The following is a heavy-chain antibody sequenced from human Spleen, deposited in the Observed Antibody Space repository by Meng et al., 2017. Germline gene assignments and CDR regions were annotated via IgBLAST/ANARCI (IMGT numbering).Heavy chain of an antibody. V-gene: IGHV1-2*06. CDR2: INPNSGGT. D-gene: IGHD6-13*01. CDR1: GYTFTSYD. Sequence: ASVKVSCKASGYTFTSYDINWLRQAPGQGLEWMGRINPNSGGTNYAQKFQSRVTMTSDTSISTAYMELSRLSSDDTAVYYCARDTSRGSSWYEPIYYYYYGMDVWGQATTVTVSS. CDR3: ARDTSRGSSWYEPIYYYYYGMDV. J-gene: IGHJ6*02.